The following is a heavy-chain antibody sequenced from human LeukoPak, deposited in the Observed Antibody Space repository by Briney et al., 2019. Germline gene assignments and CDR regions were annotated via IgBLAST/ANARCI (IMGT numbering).Heavy chain of an antibody. D-gene: IGHD6-13*01. J-gene: IGHJ4*02. CDR1: GGSIGRSSYY. V-gene: IGHV4-39*01. CDR3: ARHGSIATGAFTY. CDR2: IYYSGGT. Sequence: SETLSLTCSVSGGSIGRSSYYWGWTRQPPGKGLEWIESIYYSGGTYYNPSIKSRVNISVDTSRNQFSMKLGSVTAADTAVYYCARHGSIATGAFTYWGQGTLVTVSS.